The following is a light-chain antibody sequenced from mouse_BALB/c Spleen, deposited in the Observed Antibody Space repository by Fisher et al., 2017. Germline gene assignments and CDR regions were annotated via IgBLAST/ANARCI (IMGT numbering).Light chain of an antibody. J-gene: IGKJ4*01. CDR2: ATS. Sequence: DIVLTQSPSSLSASLGDRVTISCRASQDISNYLNWYQQKPDGTIKRLIYATSSLDSGVPKRFSGSRSGSDYSLTISSLESEDFVDYYCLQYASSPPTFGSGTKLEIK. CDR1: QDISNY. V-gene: IGKV9-120*02. CDR3: LQYASSPPT.